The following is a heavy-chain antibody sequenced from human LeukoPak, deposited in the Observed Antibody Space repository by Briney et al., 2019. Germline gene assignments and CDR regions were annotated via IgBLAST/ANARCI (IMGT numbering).Heavy chain of an antibody. CDR3: ARVKSDIVVVPAAIDI. Sequence: PSETLSLTCTVSGGSISSYYWSWIRQPPGKGLEWIGYIYYSGSTNYNPSLKSRVTISVDTSKNQFSLKLSSVTAADTAVYYCARVKSDIVVVPAAIDIWGQGTMVTVSS. J-gene: IGHJ3*02. CDR1: GGSISSYY. CDR2: IYYSGST. D-gene: IGHD2-2*01. V-gene: IGHV4-59*01.